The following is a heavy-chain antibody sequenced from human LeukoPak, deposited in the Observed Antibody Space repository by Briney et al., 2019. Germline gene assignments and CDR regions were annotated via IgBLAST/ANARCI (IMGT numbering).Heavy chain of an antibody. CDR3: AKEGGDIVVVVAAGFDS. CDR1: GFTFSSYG. CDR2: IRYDGRNK. V-gene: IGHV3-30*02. Sequence: GGSLRLSCAASGFTFSSYGMYWVRQAPGKGLDWVAFIRYDGRNKYYADSVKGRFTISRDNSKNTLYLQMNSLRAEDTAVYYCAKEGGDIVVVVAAGFDSWGQGTLVTVSS. D-gene: IGHD2-15*01. J-gene: IGHJ4*02.